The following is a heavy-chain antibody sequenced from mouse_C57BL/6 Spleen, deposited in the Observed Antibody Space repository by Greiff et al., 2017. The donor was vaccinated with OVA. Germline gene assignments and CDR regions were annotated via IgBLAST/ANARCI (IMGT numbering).Heavy chain of an antibody. CDR1: GFSLTSYG. CDR2: IWSGGST. Sequence: QVQLKESGPGLVQPSQSLSITCPVSGFSLTSYGVHWVRQSPGKGLEWLGVIWSGGSTDYNAAFISRLSISKDNSKSQVFFKMNSLQADDTAIYYCANPYGDYAMDYWGQGTSVTVSS. D-gene: IGHD1-1*01. CDR3: ANPYGDYAMDY. V-gene: IGHV2-2*01. J-gene: IGHJ4*01.